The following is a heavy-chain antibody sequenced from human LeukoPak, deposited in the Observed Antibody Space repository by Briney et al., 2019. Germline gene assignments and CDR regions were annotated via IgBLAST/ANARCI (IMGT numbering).Heavy chain of an antibody. CDR1: VFTFSDYA. D-gene: IGHD3-3*01. V-gene: IGHV3-23*01. CDR2: VSVRGNSA. J-gene: IGHJ6*03. CDR3: AKVVDIRDDYWYYYMDV. Sequence: GGSLRLSCAASVFTFSDYAMSWVREGPGKGLEWVATVSVRGNSAYYADCVGGRLTISRDNPNDTLFLQMTALRPKDTAIYYCAKVVDIRDDYWYYYMDVWGKGTSVIVSS.